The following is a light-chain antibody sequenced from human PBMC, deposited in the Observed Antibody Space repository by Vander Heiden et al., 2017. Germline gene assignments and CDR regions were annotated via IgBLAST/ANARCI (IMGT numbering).Light chain of an antibody. Sequence: DIVMTQSPDSLAVSLGERATIYCKSSQSVLYSAKNKNYLAWYQQKPGQPPKLLIYWASTRESGVPDRFSGSGSGTDFTLTISSLQAEDVAVYYCQQYYSTPFTFGPGTKVDIK. CDR3: QQYYSTPFT. V-gene: IGKV4-1*01. J-gene: IGKJ3*01. CDR2: WAS. CDR1: QSVLYSAKNKNY.